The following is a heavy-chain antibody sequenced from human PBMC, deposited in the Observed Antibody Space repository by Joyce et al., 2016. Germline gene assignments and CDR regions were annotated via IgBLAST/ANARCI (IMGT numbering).Heavy chain of an antibody. D-gene: IGHD6-13*01. Sequence: QEQLEESGGGVVQPGTSLRLSCTASGRLFSGYAMNWVRQAPGKGLEWVAIISYDGPNKFYADSVRGRFTISRDNYKNTLFLQMNSLTIEDAGVYYCARRSGIPAGRRPGAFDMWGQGTVVTVSS. CDR3: ARRSGIPAGRRPGAFDM. J-gene: IGHJ3*02. V-gene: IGHV3-30*04. CDR2: ISYDGPNK. CDR1: GRLFSGYA.